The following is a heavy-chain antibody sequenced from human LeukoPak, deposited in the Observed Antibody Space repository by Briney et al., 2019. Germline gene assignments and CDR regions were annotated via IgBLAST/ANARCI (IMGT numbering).Heavy chain of an antibody. CDR1: GYTFTSYG. Sequence: ASVKVSCKASGYTFTSYGISWVRQAPGQGLEWMGWISAYNGNTNYAQRLQGRVTMTTDTSTSTAYMELRSLRSDDTAVYYCAKAPNYIAAGPFEYWGQGTLVTVSS. D-gene: IGHD6-6*01. V-gene: IGHV1-18*01. J-gene: IGHJ4*02. CDR3: AKAPNYIAAGPFEY. CDR2: ISAYNGNT.